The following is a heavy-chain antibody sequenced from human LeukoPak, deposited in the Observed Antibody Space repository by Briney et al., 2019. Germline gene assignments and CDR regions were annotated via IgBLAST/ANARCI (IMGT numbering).Heavy chain of an antibody. Sequence: SETLSLTCTVSGGSISSYYWSWIRQPAGQGLEWIGRISASGTTNYNPSISSRVTMSLDTSKSQFSLNVKSVTAADTAVYYCARIIVSRLRGYYVMDVWGQGTTVTVSS. CDR1: GGSISSYY. D-gene: IGHD2-2*01. CDR3: ARIIVSRLRGYYVMDV. CDR2: ISASGTT. V-gene: IGHV4-4*07. J-gene: IGHJ6*02.